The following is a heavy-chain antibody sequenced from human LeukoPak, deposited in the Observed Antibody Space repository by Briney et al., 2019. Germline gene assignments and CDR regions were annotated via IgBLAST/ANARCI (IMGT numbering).Heavy chain of an antibody. Sequence: SETMSLTCTVASGSISSSSYYWGWIRQPPGKGLEWFGSIYYSGSTYYNPSLKSRVTISVDTSKNQFSLKLSSVTAADTAVYYCAKQGHIVVVPAAVNDAFDIWGQGTMVTVSS. CDR1: SGSISSSSYY. CDR2: IYYSGST. CDR3: AKQGHIVVVPAAVNDAFDI. D-gene: IGHD2-2*01. J-gene: IGHJ3*02. V-gene: IGHV4-39*07.